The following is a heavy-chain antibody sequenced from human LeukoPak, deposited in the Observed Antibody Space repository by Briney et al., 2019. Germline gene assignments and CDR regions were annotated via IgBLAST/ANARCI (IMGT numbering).Heavy chain of an antibody. CDR1: GFTFSNYG. V-gene: IGHV3-33*01. CDR3: ARLWFGELAFDY. Sequence: PGGFLRLSCAASGFTFSNYGMHWVRQAPGKGLEWVAVIWYDGSNKYYADSVKGRFTISRDNSRTTLYLQMNSLRAEDTAVYYCARLWFGELAFDYWGQGTLVTVSS. CDR2: IWYDGSNK. D-gene: IGHD3-10*01. J-gene: IGHJ4*02.